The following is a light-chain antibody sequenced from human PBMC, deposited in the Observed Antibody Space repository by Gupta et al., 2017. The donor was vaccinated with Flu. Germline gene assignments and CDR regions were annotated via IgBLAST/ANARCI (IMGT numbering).Light chain of an antibody. CDR3: QSYDSSLSGSV. CDR2: GNN. CDR1: SSNFGAGYD. Sequence: QSVLTQPHSVSGAPGPRLTISCTGTSSNFGAGYDVHWYQQLPGTAPKLLIYGNNNRASGVPDRFSGSKSGTSASLAITGLQAEDEADYYCQSYDSSLSGSVFGGGTKLTVL. V-gene: IGLV1-40*01. J-gene: IGLJ3*02.